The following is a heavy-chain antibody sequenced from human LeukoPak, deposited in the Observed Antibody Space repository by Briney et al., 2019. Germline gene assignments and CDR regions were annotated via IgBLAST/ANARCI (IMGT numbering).Heavy chain of an antibody. CDR1: GGSISSSSYY. Sequence: SETLSLTCTVSGGSISSSSYYWGWIRQPPGKGLEWIGSIYYSGSTYYNPSLKSRVTISVDTSKNQFSLKLSSVTAADTAVYYCARHHSYVNRFDYWGQGTLVTVSS. CDR3: ARHHSYVNRFDY. J-gene: IGHJ4*02. V-gene: IGHV4-39*01. CDR2: IYYSGST. D-gene: IGHD5-18*01.